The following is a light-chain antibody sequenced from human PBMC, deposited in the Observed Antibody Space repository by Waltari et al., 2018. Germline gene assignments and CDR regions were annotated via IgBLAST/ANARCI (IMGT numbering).Light chain of an antibody. CDR2: AAS. CDR3: QQSYSPLT. V-gene: IGKV1-39*01. CDR1: QSISTY. J-gene: IGKJ4*01. Sequence: DFQMTKSPSSLSASVGHRVTITCRASQSISTYLNWYHQKPGKAPNLLIYAASSLQSGVPSRFSGSGSETDFTLTISSLQPEDFATYYCQQSYSPLTFGGGTKVEIK.